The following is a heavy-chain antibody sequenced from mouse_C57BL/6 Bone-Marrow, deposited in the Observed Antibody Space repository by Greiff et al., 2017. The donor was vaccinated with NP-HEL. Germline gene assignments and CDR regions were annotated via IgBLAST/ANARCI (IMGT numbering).Heavy chain of an antibody. J-gene: IGHJ3*01. CDR3: ARRAYSNYDY. CDR1: GFTFSSYG. CDR2: ISSGGSYT. Sequence: EVQLQQSGGDLVKPGGSLKLSCAASGFTFSSYGMSWVRQTPDKRLEWVATISSGGSYTYYPDSVKGRFTISRDNAKNTLYLKMSSLKSEDTAMYYCARRAYSNYDYWGQGTLVTVSA. V-gene: IGHV5-6*01. D-gene: IGHD2-5*01.